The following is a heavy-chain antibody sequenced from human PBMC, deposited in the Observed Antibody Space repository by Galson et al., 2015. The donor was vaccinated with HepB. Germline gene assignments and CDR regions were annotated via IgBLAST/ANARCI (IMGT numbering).Heavy chain of an antibody. CDR2: ISYDGSNK. Sequence: SLRLSCAASGFTFSSHAMHWVRQAPGKGLEWVAVISYDGSNKYYADSVKGRFTISRDNSKNTLYLQMNSLRAEDTAVYYRARDFLYSYSSSWYEGLFDYWGQGTLVTVSS. D-gene: IGHD6-13*01. CDR3: ARDFLYSYSSSWYEGLFDY. V-gene: IGHV3-30-3*01. J-gene: IGHJ4*02. CDR1: GFTFSSHA.